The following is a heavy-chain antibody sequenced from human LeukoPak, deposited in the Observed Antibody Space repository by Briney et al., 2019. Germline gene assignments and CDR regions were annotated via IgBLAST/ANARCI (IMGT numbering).Heavy chain of an antibody. Sequence: GGSLRLSCAASGFTFDDYAMHWVRQAPGKGLEWVSGISWNSGVIDYADSVKGRFTISRDNAKNSLYLQMNSLRAEDTALYYCTKDIKAGGLDYWGPGTLVTVSS. V-gene: IGHV3-9*01. CDR3: TKDIKAGGLDY. CDR1: GFTFDDYA. J-gene: IGHJ4*01. CDR2: ISWNSGVI. D-gene: IGHD3-10*01.